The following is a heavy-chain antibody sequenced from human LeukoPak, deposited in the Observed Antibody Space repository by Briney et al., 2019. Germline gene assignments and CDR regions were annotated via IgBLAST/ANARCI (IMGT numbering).Heavy chain of an antibody. Sequence: GRSLRLACAASGFTFDDYAMHWVRHAPGKGLEWASGISWNRGGIGYADSVKGRFTISRDNAKNSLYLQMNSLRAEDTALYYCAKEKPVTMVRGLIIRQGFDPWGQGTLVTVSS. V-gene: IGHV3-9*01. CDR2: ISWNRGGI. CDR1: GFTFDDYA. D-gene: IGHD3-10*01. J-gene: IGHJ5*02. CDR3: AKEKPVTMVRGLIIRQGFDP.